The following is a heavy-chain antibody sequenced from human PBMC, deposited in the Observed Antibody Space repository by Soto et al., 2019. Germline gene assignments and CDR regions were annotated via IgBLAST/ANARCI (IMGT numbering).Heavy chain of an antibody. CDR3: ARHGWDGYSYGRYYYYGMDV. J-gene: IGHJ6*02. CDR2: IDPSDSYT. V-gene: IGHV5-10-1*01. Sequence: GESLKISCKGSGYSFTSYWISWVRQMPGKGLEWMGRIDPSDSYTNYSPSFQGHVTISADKSISTAYLQWSSLKASDTAMYYCARHGWDGYSYGRYYYYGMDVWGQGTTVTVSS. D-gene: IGHD5-18*01. CDR1: GYSFTSYW.